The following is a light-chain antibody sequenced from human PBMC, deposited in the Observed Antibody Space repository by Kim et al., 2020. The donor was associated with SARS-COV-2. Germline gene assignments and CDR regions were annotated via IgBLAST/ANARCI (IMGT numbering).Light chain of an antibody. Sequence: VSPGQPASITCSGDKLGDKYACWYQQKPGQSPVLVIYRDNQRPSGIPERFSGSNSGNTATLTISGTQAMDEADYYCQAWDSSTWVFGGGTQLTVL. V-gene: IGLV3-1*01. J-gene: IGLJ3*02. CDR2: RDN. CDR1: KLGDKY. CDR3: QAWDSSTWV.